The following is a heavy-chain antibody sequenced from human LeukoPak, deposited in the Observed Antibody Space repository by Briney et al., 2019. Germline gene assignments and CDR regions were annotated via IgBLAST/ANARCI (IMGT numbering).Heavy chain of an antibody. J-gene: IGHJ4*02. D-gene: IGHD4-23*01. CDR2: ISWNSGSI. CDR3: TSDLPGGYSNYFDD. CDR1: GFTFDDYA. V-gene: IGHV3-9*01. Sequence: AGGSLRLSCAASGFTFDDYAMHWVRQAPGKGLEWVSGISWNSGSIGYADSVKGRFTISRDNAKNSLYLQMNSLRAEDTAVYYCTSDLPGGYSNYFDDWGQGTLVTVSS.